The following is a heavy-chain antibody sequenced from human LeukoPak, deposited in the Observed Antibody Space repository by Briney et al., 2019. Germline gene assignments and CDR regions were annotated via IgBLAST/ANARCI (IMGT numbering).Heavy chain of an antibody. CDR3: ARQIIYYYYMDV. Sequence: PSQTLSLTCTVSGGSISSSNYYWGWIRQPPGKGLEWIGSIYYSGSTYYNPSLKSRVTISVDTSKNQFSLKLSSVTAADTAVYYCARQIIYYYYMDVWGKGTTVTVSS. CDR2: IYYSGST. D-gene: IGHD3-10*01. V-gene: IGHV4-39*01. J-gene: IGHJ6*03. CDR1: GGSISSSNYY.